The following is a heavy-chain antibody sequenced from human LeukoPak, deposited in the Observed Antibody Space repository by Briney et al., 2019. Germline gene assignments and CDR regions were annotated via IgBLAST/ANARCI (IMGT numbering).Heavy chain of an antibody. D-gene: IGHD2-2*01. Sequence: SLWASPEVSRETPTGFYIHTGPGAPRHRVGWWGWINPNSGGTKYAQRFQGRVTMTRDTSISTAYMEPNSLRSDDTAVYHCARDLSISSTSCPSHWGQGTLVTVSS. J-gene: IGHJ4*02. CDR2: INPNSGGT. V-gene: IGHV1-2*02. CDR3: ARDLSISSTSCPSH. CDR1: RETPTGFY.